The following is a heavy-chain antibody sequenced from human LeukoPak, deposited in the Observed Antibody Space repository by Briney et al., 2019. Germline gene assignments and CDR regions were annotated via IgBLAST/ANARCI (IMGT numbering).Heavy chain of an antibody. V-gene: IGHV3-30*18. CDR3: AKGHLGSGYLYYFDN. D-gene: IGHD3-3*01. CDR2: ISYDGSNK. CDR1: GFTFSSYG. J-gene: IGHJ4*02. Sequence: GGSLRLSCAASGFTFSSYGMHWVRQAPGKGLEWVAVISYDGSNKYYADSVKGRFTISRDNSKNTLSLQMNSLRAEDTAVYYCAKGHLGSGYLYYFDNWGQGTLVTVSS.